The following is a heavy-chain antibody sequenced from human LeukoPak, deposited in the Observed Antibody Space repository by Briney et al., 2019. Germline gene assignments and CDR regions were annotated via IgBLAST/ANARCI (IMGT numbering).Heavy chain of an antibody. CDR1: GFTFGDYG. Sequence: GGSLRLSCAASGFTFGDYGMSWVRQAPGKGLEWVSGINWNGGSTGYADSVKGRFTISRDNAKNSLYLQMNSLRAEDTALYYCAREYDSSGYYYLGYYYYYMDVWGKGTTVTVSS. D-gene: IGHD3-22*01. CDR2: INWNGGST. J-gene: IGHJ6*03. V-gene: IGHV3-20*04. CDR3: AREYDSSGYYYLGYYYYYMDV.